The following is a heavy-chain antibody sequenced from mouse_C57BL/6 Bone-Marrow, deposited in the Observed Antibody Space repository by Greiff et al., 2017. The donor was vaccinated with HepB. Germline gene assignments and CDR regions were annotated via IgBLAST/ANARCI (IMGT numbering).Heavy chain of an antibody. Sequence: VKLVESGPGLVQPSQSLSITCTVSGFSLTSYGVHWVRQSPGKGLEWLGVIWSGGSTDYKAAFISRLSISKDNSKSQVFFKMNSLQADDTAIYYCARNYPSYWDWFAYWGQGTLVTVSA. V-gene: IGHV2-2*01. CDR3: ARNYPSYWDWFAY. CDR2: IWSGGST. CDR1: GFSLTSYG. J-gene: IGHJ3*01. D-gene: IGHD4-1*01.